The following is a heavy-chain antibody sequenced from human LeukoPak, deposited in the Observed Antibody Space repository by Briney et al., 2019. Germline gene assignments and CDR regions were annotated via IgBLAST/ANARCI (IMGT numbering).Heavy chain of an antibody. CDR2: INHSGST. CDR1: GGSFSGYY. J-gene: IGHJ4*02. V-gene: IGHV4-34*01. CDR3: ARGLWFGELRN. Sequence: SETLSLTCAVYGGSFSGYYWSWIRQPPGKGLEWIGEINHSGSTNYNPSLKSRVTILVDTSKNQFSLKLSSVTAADTAVYYCARGLWFGELRNWGQGTLVTVSS. D-gene: IGHD3-10*01.